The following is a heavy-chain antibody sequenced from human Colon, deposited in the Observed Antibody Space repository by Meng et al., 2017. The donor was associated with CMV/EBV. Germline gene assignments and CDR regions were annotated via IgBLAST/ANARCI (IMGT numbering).Heavy chain of an antibody. V-gene: IGHV3-48*01. CDR1: GFTFSSYS. Sequence: GESLKISCAASGFTFSSYSMNWVRQAPGKGLEWVSYISSSSSTIYYADSVKGRFTISRDTSKNTLYLQMDSLRAEDTAVYYCARESSTSYDAFHMWGQGTVVTVSS. CDR3: ARESSTSYDAFHM. J-gene: IGHJ3*02. CDR2: ISSSSSTI. D-gene: IGHD1-26*01.